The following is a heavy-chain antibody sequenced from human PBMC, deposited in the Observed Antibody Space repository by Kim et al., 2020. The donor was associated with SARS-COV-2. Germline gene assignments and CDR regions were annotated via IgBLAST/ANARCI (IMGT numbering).Heavy chain of an antibody. CDR1: GFTFSNYA. CDR2: ISSDGGST. J-gene: IGHJ4*02. CDR3: VTRNYYNSGSYYKGAPFDF. V-gene: IGHV3-64*05. D-gene: IGHD3-10*01. Sequence: GGSLRLSCSASGFTFSNYAMHWVRQAPGKGLEYVSAISSDGGSTYYADSVKGRFTISRDNSKNMLYVQMSSLRVEDTAIYYCVTRNYYNSGSYYKGAPFDFWGQGTLVTVSS.